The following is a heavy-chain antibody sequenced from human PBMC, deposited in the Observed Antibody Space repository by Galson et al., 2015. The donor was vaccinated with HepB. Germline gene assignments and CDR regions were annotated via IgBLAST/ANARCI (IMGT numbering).Heavy chain of an antibody. CDR1: GFTFSSYS. V-gene: IGHV3-48*01. J-gene: IGHJ4*02. CDR2: ISSSSSTI. D-gene: IGHD3-10*01. CDR3: AREDYYGSGSNYFDY. Sequence: SLRLSCAASGFTFSSYSMNWVRQAPGKGLEWVSYISSSSSTIYYADSVKGRFTISRDNAKNSLYLQMNSLRAEDTAVYYCAREDYYGSGSNYFDYWGQGTLVTVSS.